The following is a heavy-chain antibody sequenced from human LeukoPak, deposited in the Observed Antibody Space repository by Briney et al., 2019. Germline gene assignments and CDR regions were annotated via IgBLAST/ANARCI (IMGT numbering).Heavy chain of an antibody. CDR1: GYTFTSYG. D-gene: IGHD3-9*01. J-gene: IGHJ4*02. CDR3: ARDGRYFDWLLDPPSDY. CDR2: ISAYNGNT. Sequence: GASVKVSCKASGYTFTSYGISWVRQAPGQGLEWMGWISAYNGNTNYAQKLQGRVTMTTDTSTSTAYMELRSLRSDDTAVYYCARDGRYFDWLLDPPSDYWGQGTLVTVSS. V-gene: IGHV1-18*01.